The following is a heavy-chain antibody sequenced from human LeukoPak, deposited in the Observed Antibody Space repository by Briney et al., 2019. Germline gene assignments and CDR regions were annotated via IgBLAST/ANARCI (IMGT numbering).Heavy chain of an antibody. CDR2: IYYSGST. J-gene: IGHJ4*02. CDR1: GGFISSSSYY. CDR3: ARRGYDSSGYYYAY. Sequence: PSETLSLTCTVSGGFISSSSYYWGWIRQPPGKGLEWIGSIYYSGSTYYNPSLKSRVTISVDTSKNQFSLKLSSVTAADTAVYYCARRGYDSSGYYYAYWGQGTLVTVSS. D-gene: IGHD3-22*01. V-gene: IGHV4-39*01.